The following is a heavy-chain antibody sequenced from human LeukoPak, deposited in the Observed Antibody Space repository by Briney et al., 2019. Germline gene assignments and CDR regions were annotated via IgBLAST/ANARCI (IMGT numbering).Heavy chain of an antibody. D-gene: IGHD2-15*01. CDR3: ASILLQEIDY. CDR2: ISYDGSNK. CDR1: GFTFSSYA. J-gene: IGHJ4*02. Sequence: PGGSLRLSCAASGFTFSSYAMHWVRQAPGKGLEWVAVISYDGSNKYYADSVKGRFTISRDNSKNTLYLQMNSLRAEDTAVYYCASILLQEIDYWGQGTLVTVSS. V-gene: IGHV3-30-3*01.